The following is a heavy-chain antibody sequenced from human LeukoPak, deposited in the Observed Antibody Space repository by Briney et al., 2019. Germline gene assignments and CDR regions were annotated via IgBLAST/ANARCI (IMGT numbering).Heavy chain of an antibody. Sequence: PSETLSLTCTVSGGSISSGSYYWSWIRQPAGKGLEWIGRIYTSGSTNYNPSLKSRVTISVDTSKNQFSLKLSSVTAADTAVYYCARATGAFDIWGQGTMVTVSS. CDR2: IYTSGST. CDR3: ARATGAFDI. J-gene: IGHJ3*02. D-gene: IGHD4-17*01. V-gene: IGHV4-61*02. CDR1: GGSISSGSYY.